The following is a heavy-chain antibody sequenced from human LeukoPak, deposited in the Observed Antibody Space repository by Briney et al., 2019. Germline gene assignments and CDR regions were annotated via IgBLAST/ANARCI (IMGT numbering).Heavy chain of an antibody. J-gene: IGHJ4*02. CDR2: IDYDSSHI. D-gene: IGHD3-9*01. Sequence: GGSLRLSCAASGFTFSNSAMNWVRQVPGKGLEWVSSIDYDSSHIYYAASVRGRFTISRDNARNSVYLQMDSLRVEDTAVYYCARDPLRYLRVGHYDYWGQGTLVAVSS. CDR3: ARDPLRYLRVGHYDY. CDR1: GFTFSNSA. V-gene: IGHV3-21*01.